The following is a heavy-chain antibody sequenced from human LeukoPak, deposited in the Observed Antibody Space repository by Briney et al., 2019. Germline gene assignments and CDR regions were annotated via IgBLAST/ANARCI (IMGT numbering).Heavy chain of an antibody. J-gene: IGHJ4*02. D-gene: IGHD3-16*01. CDR3: AKERGISYTYEFDY. V-gene: IGHV3-23*01. Sequence: GGSLRLSCAASGFTFANYAMTWVRQVPGKGLDWVSLISGSGSNTYYTDSVQGRFTISRDNSRNTLYLQMSSLRAEDTAIYYCAKERGISYTYEFDYWGQGALVTVSS. CDR1: GFTFANYA. CDR2: ISGSGSNT.